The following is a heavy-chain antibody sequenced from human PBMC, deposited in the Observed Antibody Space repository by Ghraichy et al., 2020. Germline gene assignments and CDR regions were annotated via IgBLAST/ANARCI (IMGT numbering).Heavy chain of an antibody. J-gene: IGHJ4*02. Sequence: SVKVSCKASGGTFSSYAISWVRQAPGQGLEWMGRIIPILGIANYAQKFQGTVTITADKSTSTAYMELSSLRSEDMAVYYCSTTVTTRRYYFDYWGQGTLVTVSS. CDR2: IIPILGIA. V-gene: IGHV1-69*04. D-gene: IGHD4-11*01. CDR3: STTVTTRRYYFDY. CDR1: GGTFSSYA.